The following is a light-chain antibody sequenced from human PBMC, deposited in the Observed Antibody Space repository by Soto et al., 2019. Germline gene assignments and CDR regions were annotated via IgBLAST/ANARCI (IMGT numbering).Light chain of an antibody. V-gene: IGLV1-40*01. CDR1: SSKIGAGYD. Sequence: SAPTQPPPVSGGPGERGTISCTGGSSKIGAGYDVHWYQQLPGTAPKLLIYGNSNRPSGVPDRFSGSKSGTSASLAITGLQAEDEADYYCQSYDSSLSGSKVFGTGTKVTVL. J-gene: IGLJ1*01. CDR3: QSYDSSLSGSKV. CDR2: GNS.